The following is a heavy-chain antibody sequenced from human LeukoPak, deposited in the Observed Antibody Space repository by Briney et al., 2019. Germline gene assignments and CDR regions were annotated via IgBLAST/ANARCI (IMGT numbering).Heavy chain of an antibody. Sequence: GSLRLSCAVSGFIFDDYAMHWVRQAPGKGLEWIGYIYYSGSTNYNPSLKSRVTISVDTSKNQFFLTLGSVTAADTAVYFCARDHIAVGPAAKKDALDFWGQGTAVTVSS. J-gene: IGHJ3*01. CDR1: GFIFDDYA. D-gene: IGHD2-2*01. V-gene: IGHV4-59*12. CDR2: IYYSGST. CDR3: ARDHIAVGPAAKKDALDF.